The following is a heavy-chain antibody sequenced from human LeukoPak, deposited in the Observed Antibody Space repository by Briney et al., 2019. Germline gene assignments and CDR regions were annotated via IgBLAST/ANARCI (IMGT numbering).Heavy chain of an antibody. CDR1: GFTFTNYA. V-gene: IGHV3-30*04. J-gene: IGHJ6*04. CDR2: ISYEGSVT. CDR3: VRDRAPWGGALGGARGMDV. Sequence: GKSLRLSCAASGFTFTNYAFHWVRQPPGKGLEWAAVISYEGSVTSYADSAKGRFTISRDNSKKTLDLQMNSLRLEDTAVYYCVRDRAPWGGALGGARGMDVWGEGTTVTVST. D-gene: IGHD3-10*01.